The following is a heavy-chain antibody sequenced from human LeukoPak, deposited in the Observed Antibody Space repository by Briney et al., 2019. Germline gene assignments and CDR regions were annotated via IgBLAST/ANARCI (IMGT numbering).Heavy chain of an antibody. CDR1: GYTLTELS. J-gene: IGHJ4*02. D-gene: IGHD2-15*01. CDR2: FDPEDGET. CDR3: ATGTINCSGDKCYSNFDY. Sequence: GASVKVSCKVSGYTLTELSIHWVRQAPGEGLEWMGGFDPEDGETIYAQKFQGRVTMTDDTSTDTAYMELSSLRSEDTAVYYCATGTINCSGDKCYSNFDYWGQGTLVTVSS. V-gene: IGHV1-24*01.